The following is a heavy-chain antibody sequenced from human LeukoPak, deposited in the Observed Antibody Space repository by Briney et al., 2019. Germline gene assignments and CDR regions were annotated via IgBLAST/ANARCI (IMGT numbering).Heavy chain of an antibody. Sequence: SETLSLTCTVSGGSISSYYWSWIRQPPGKELEWIGYIYYSGSTNYNPSLKSRVTMSVDTSKNQFSLKLSSVTAADTAVYYCARGGISSSWPPYYYYYMDVWGKGTTVTVSS. CDR3: ARGGISSSWPPYYYYYMDV. J-gene: IGHJ6*03. CDR2: IYYSGST. D-gene: IGHD6-13*01. CDR1: GGSISSYY. V-gene: IGHV4-59*12.